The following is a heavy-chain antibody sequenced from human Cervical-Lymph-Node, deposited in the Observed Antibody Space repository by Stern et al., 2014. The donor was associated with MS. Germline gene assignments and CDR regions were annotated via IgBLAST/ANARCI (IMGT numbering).Heavy chain of an antibody. CDR2: IYSDGST. J-gene: IGHJ5*01. D-gene: IGHD1-26*01. CDR1: CGYMRSKY. CDR3: ARVTGRGTRQNWFDS. Sequence: QVQLVGSGPGLVKPSETVSLTCTVSCGYMRSKYWNWIPQPPGKGLEWLGYIYSDGSTNYNPSLKSRVIISLDTSTNQFSLSLTSVTAADTAVYYCARVTGRGTRQNWFDSWGQGTLVTVSS. V-gene: IGHV4-59*01.